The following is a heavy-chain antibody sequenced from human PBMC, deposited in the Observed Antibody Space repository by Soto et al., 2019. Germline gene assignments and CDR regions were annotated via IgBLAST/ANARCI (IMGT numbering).Heavy chain of an antibody. J-gene: IGHJ1*01. CDR3: ARDRDILTGWNPLGYFQH. V-gene: IGHV1-18*01. Sequence: ASVKVSCKASGYTFTSYGISWVRQAPGQGLEWMGWISAYNGNTNYAQKPQGRVTMTTDTSTSTAYMELRSLRSDDTAVYYCARDRDILTGWNPLGYFQHWGQGTLVTVSS. D-gene: IGHD3-9*01. CDR2: ISAYNGNT. CDR1: GYTFTSYG.